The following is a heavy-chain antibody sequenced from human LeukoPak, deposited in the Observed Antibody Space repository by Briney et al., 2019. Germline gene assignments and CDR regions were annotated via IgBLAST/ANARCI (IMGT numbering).Heavy chain of an antibody. CDR2: INPNSGGT. V-gene: IGHV1-2*02. D-gene: IGHD3-22*01. CDR3: ARGQYYYDSSGYYFGDY. Sequence: ASVKVSCKASGYTFTGYYMHWVRQAPGQGLEWMGWINPNSGGTNYAQKFQGRVTMTRDTSISTAYMELSRLRSDDTAVYYCARGQYYYDSSGYYFGDYWGQGTLVTVSS. J-gene: IGHJ4*02. CDR1: GYTFTGYY.